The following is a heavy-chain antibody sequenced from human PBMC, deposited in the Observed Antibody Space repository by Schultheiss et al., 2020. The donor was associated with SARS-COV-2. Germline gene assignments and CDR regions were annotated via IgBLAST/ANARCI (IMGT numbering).Heavy chain of an antibody. J-gene: IGHJ6*03. CDR3: AAISNYYYYYLDI. Sequence: SQPLSLPFPFFGGSISSYYWSWVRQPPGKGLEWIGEIHHSGTTTNYSPSLKSRVTISVDKSKNQFSLRLSSVTAADTAVYYCAAISNYYYYYLDIWGKGTTVTVSS. V-gene: IGHV4-34*01. CDR2: IHHSGTT. D-gene: IGHD3-9*01. CDR1: GGSISSYY.